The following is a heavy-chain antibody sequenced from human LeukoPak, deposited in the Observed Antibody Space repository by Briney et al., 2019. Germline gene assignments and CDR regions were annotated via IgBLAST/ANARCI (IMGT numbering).Heavy chain of an antibody. CDR1: GGSISSGSYY. CDR2: IYTSGST. Sequence: SETLSLTCTVSGGSISSGSYYWSWIRQPAGKGLEWIGRIYTSGSTNYNPSLKSRVTISVDTSKNQFSLKLSSVTAADTAVCYCARTYYGSRNHNWFDPWGQGTLVTVSS. CDR3: ARTYYGSRNHNWFDP. V-gene: IGHV4-61*02. D-gene: IGHD3-10*01. J-gene: IGHJ5*02.